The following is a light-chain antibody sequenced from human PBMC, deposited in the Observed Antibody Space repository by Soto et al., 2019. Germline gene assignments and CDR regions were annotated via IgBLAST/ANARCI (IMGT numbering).Light chain of an antibody. CDR3: QQYGTSFT. CDR1: QSVSSSY. V-gene: IGKV3-20*01. CDR2: GAS. J-gene: IGKJ3*01. Sequence: EIVLTQSPGTLSLSPGERATLSCRASQSVSSSYLAWYQQKPGQAPRLLIYGASSRATGIPDRFSGSGSGTDFTLTISRLEPEDFAVYYCQQYGTSFTFGRGTKVDFK.